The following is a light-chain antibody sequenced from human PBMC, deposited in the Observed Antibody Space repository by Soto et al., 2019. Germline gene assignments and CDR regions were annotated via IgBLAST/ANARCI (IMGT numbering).Light chain of an antibody. V-gene: IGKV3-11*01. CDR2: DAS. CDR3: QHRTNWPPMLT. CDR1: QSVSSY. J-gene: IGKJ4*01. Sequence: DIVLTQSPATLSLSPGERATLSCRASQSVSSYLVWYQQKPGQAPRLLIYDASKRATGIPARFSGSGSGTDFTLTISSLEPEDFALDYCQHRTNWPPMLTFGGGTKVEIK.